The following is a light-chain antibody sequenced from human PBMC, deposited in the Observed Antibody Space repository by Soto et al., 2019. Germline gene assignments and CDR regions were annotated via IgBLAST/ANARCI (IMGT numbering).Light chain of an antibody. J-gene: IGLJ1*01. CDR1: SSDVGTYKF. Sequence: QSALTQPASVSGSPGQSITISCTGTSSDVGTYKFVSWYQQRPGKAPTLMIFEDDQRPSGVSFRFSGSKSGNAASRTISWLQDEDEADYYCGSYAAGRTYVFGAGTKVTVL. V-gene: IGLV2-23*01. CDR3: GSYAAGRTYV. CDR2: EDD.